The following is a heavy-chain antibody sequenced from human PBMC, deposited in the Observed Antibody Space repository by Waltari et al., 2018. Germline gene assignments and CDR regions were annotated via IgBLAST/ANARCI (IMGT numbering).Heavy chain of an antibody. Sequence: QVQLVESGGGVVQPGRSLRLSCAASGFTFSSYAMHWVRQAPGKGLEWVAVISYDGSNKYYADSVKGRFTISRDNSKNTLYLQMNSLRAEDTAVYYCARVFGSSYDYWGQGTLVTVSS. CDR2: ISYDGSNK. D-gene: IGHD6-13*01. CDR3: ARVFGSSYDY. V-gene: IGHV3-30-3*01. J-gene: IGHJ4*02. CDR1: GFTFSSYA.